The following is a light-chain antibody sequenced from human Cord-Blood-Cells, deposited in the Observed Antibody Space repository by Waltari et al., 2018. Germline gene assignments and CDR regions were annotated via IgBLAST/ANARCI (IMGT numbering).Light chain of an antibody. J-gene: IGKJ2*01. CDR3: QQYNSYT. V-gene: IGKV1-5*01. Sequence: DIQMTQSPSTLSASVGDRVTITCRGSQSISSWLAWYQQKPGKAPKLLIYDASSLESGVPSRFSGSGSGTEFTLTISSLQPDDFATYYCQQYNSYTFGQGTKLEIK. CDR1: QSISSW. CDR2: DAS.